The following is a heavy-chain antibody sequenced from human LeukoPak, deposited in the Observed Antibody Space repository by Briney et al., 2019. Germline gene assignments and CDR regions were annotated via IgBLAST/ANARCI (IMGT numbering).Heavy chain of an antibody. V-gene: IGHV3-21*01. CDR2: ISSGSRCI. CDR3: ARDSGSPQDAFDI. Sequence: GGSLRLSCAASGFTFSSYSMNWVRQAPGKGLEWGASISSGSRCIYYADAVKGRFTISRDNAKNSLYLQMNSLRAEDTAVYYCARDSGSPQDAFDIWGQGTMVTVSS. J-gene: IGHJ3*02. D-gene: IGHD6-13*01. CDR1: GFTFSSYS.